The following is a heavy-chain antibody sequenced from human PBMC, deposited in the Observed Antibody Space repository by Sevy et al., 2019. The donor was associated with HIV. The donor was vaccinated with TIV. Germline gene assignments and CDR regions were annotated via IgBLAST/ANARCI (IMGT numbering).Heavy chain of an antibody. V-gene: IGHV3-13*01. CDR1: GFTFSGSD. CDR2: IGTLADT. Sequence: GGSLRLSCAASGFTFSGSDMHWVRQVKGKGLEWISSIGTLADTFYADSVKGRFTISRDNAQSYLHLHMSSLKVGDTALYFCVRGLQTHCDRTACPLDYWGQGTLVTVSS. D-gene: IGHD2-21*01. CDR3: VRGLQTHCDRTACPLDY. J-gene: IGHJ4*02.